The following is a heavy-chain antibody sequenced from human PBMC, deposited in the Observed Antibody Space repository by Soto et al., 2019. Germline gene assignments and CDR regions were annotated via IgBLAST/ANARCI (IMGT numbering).Heavy chain of an antibody. CDR3: AKDPDRYDYVWGTYRYIDH. CDR2: ISTSGGRP. CDR1: GITFRHYA. D-gene: IGHD3-16*02. J-gene: IGHJ4*02. V-gene: IGHV3-23*01. Sequence: GGSLRLSCTAAGITFRHYAMSWAPQLPRKGMEWVSSISTSGGRPYYADSVKGRFTISRDNSKNTLYLQMNSLRVEDTAVYYCAKDPDRYDYVWGTYRYIDHWGQGTLVTVSS.